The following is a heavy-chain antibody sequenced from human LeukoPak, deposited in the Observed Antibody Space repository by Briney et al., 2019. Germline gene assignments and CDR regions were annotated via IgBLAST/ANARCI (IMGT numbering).Heavy chain of an antibody. CDR1: GYTFTGYY. V-gene: IGHV1-2*02. CDR2: MNFNSGGT. Sequence: ASVKVSCKASGYTFTGYYIHWMRRAPGQGLEWMGWMNFNSGGTYYAQKFQDRVTMTRDTSISTANMELSRLTSDDTAVYYCARENWYYDYWGQGTLVTVSS. J-gene: IGHJ4*02. CDR3: ARENWYYDY. D-gene: IGHD1-1*01.